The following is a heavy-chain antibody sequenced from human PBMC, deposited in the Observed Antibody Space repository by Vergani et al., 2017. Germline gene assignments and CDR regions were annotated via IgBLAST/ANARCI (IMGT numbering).Heavy chain of an antibody. J-gene: IGHJ6*03. CDR2: IDHTGRP. CDR1: GGSFTSYH. D-gene: IGHD4-11*01. V-gene: IGHV4-34*01. CDR3: ARVNTETNGHLYYYYYMDV. Sequence: QVQLQQWGGGLLKPSETLSLTCVVNGGSFTSYHWTWLRQSPGEGMGWVGDIDHTGRPDYNPSLKSRLTMSVDKSRNQFSLTLNSVTATDTAIYFCARVNTETNGHLYYYYYMDVWGQGTAGTVS.